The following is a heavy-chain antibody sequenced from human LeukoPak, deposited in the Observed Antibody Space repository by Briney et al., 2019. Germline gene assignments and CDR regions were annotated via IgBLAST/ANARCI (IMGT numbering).Heavy chain of an antibody. CDR1: GNIFTSSY. CDR2: VNPSDGTR. CDR3: AREQGSTGYFEY. V-gene: IGHV1-46*01. J-gene: IGHJ4*02. Sequence: ASVKVSCKASGNIFTSSYTHWVRQAPGQGLEWMGVVNPSDGTRNYAQKFQGRVTMTRDMSTSTVYMDLSSLRSEDTAVYYCAREQGSTGYFEYWGQGTLVTVSS. D-gene: IGHD2-2*01.